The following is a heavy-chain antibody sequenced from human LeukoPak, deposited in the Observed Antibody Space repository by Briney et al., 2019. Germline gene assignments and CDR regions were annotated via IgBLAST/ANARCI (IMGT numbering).Heavy chain of an antibody. CDR2: INSDGSGT. D-gene: IGHD5-24*01. Sequence: GGSLRLSCAASGFTFSSYWMHWVRQAPGKGLVWVSRINSDGSGTSYADSVKGRFTIPRDNAKNTLYLQMNSLRAEDTAVYYCARRRDGYNDRGYWGQGTLVTVSS. V-gene: IGHV3-74*01. CDR3: ARRRDGYNDRGY. J-gene: IGHJ4*02. CDR1: GFTFSSYW.